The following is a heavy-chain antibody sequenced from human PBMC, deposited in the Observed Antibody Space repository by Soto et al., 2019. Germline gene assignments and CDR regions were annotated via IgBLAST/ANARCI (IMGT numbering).Heavy chain of an antibody. V-gene: IGHV3-30-3*01. D-gene: IGHD3-22*01. J-gene: IGHJ4*02. CDR2: ISYDGSNK. CDR3: ARESLYYDSSGSLDY. Sequence: GGSLRLSCAASGFTFSSYAMHWVRQAPGKGLEWVAVISYDGSNKYYADSVKGRFTISRDNSKNTLYLQMNSLRAEDTAVYYCARESLYYDSSGSLDYWGQGTLVTVSS. CDR1: GFTFSSYA.